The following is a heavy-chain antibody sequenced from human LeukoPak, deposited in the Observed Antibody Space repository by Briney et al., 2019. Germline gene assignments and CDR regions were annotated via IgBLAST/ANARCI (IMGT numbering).Heavy chain of an antibody. J-gene: IGHJ4*02. CDR1: GFIFSDYY. CDR2: ITNIDSSK. V-gene: IGHV3-11*04. CDR3: ARRTGSQAFDY. Sequence: GGSLRLSCAASGFIFSDYYMTWIRQAPGKGLEWISYITNIDSSKKYADSVKGRFTISRDNAKKSLFLQMNSLRPDDTAVYYCARRTGSQAFDYWGQGTLVTVSS. D-gene: IGHD2-8*02.